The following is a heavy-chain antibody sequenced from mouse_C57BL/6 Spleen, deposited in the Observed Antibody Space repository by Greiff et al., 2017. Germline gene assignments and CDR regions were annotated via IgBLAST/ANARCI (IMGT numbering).Heavy chain of an antibody. J-gene: IGHJ2*01. CDR3: ARSCGNDVFDY. CDR1: GYTFTNYW. D-gene: IGHD2-2*01. CDR2: IYPGGGYT. V-gene: IGHV1-63*01. Sequence: VKLVESGAELVRPGTSVKMSCKASGYTFTNYWIGWAKQRPGHGLEWIGDIYPGGGYTNSNEKFKGKATLTADKSSSTAYMQFSSLTSEDSAIYYCARSCGNDVFDYWGQGTTLTVSS.